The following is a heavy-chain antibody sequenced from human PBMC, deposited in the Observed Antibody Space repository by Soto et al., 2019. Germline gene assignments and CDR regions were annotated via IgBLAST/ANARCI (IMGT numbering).Heavy chain of an antibody. CDR1: GGSFSGYY. Sequence: SETLSLTCAVYGGSFSGYYWSWIRQPPGKGLEWIGEINHSGSTNYNPSLKSRVTISVDTSKNQFSLKLSSVTAADTAVYYCARRKAVPAAIARYYYYMDVWGKGTTVTVSS. D-gene: IGHD2-2*02. V-gene: IGHV4-34*01. J-gene: IGHJ6*03. CDR3: ARRKAVPAAIARYYYYMDV. CDR2: INHSGST.